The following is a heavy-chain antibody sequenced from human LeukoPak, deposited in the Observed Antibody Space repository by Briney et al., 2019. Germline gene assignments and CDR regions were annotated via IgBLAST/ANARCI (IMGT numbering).Heavy chain of an antibody. V-gene: IGHV4-59*08. D-gene: IGHD4-17*01. Sequence: PGGSLRLSCAASGFTISFYWMSWIRQPPGEGLEWIGYTYYSGSTNYNPSLKSRVTISVDTSKNEFSLKLSSVTAADTAVYYCASYSGTVTTLFDSWGQGTLVTVSS. CDR3: ASYSGTVTTLFDS. J-gene: IGHJ4*02. CDR2: TYYSGST. CDR1: GFTISFYW.